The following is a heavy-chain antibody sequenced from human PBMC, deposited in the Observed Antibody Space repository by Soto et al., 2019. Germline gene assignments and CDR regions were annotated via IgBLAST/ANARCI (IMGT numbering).Heavy chain of an antibody. V-gene: IGHV1-2*02. CDR2: ISPASGDT. D-gene: IGHD5-18*01. CDR3: ARGEYRYGQYGFDS. CDR1: GYTFTGYY. Sequence: QVQLVQSGAEVKKPGASVKVSCKASGYTFTGYYMHWVRQAPGQGLEWMGWISPASGDTTYAQKLQGRVTMTRDTSSSTAYMELIRLTSDDTAVYSCARGEYRYGQYGFDSWGQGTLVTVSS. J-gene: IGHJ4*02.